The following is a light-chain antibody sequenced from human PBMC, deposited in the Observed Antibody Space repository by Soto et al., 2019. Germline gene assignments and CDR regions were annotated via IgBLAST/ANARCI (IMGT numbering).Light chain of an antibody. V-gene: IGKV4-1*01. CDR3: QHYSSTPLT. Sequence: DIVMTQSPDSLTVSLGERATINCKSSQSVLYSSNNKNYLAWYQQKVGQPPKLLISWASTRESGVPDRFSGSGSGTDFTLTISSLQAEDVEVYYCQHYSSTPLTFGGGTKVDIK. CDR1: QSVLYSSNNKNY. CDR2: WAS. J-gene: IGKJ4*01.